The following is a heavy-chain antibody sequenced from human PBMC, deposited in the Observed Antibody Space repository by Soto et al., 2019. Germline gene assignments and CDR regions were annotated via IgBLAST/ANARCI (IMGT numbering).Heavy chain of an antibody. J-gene: IGHJ3*02. D-gene: IGHD4-17*01. Sequence: QVQLVESGGGVVQPGRSLRLSCAASGFTVSSYGMHWVRQAPGKGLECVAVIWYDGSNKYYADSVKGRFTISRDNSKNTLYLQMNSLRAEDTAVYYCARGGSTVTTPGAFDIWGQGTMVTVSS. CDR2: IWYDGSNK. V-gene: IGHV3-33*01. CDR1: GFTVSSYG. CDR3: ARGGSTVTTPGAFDI.